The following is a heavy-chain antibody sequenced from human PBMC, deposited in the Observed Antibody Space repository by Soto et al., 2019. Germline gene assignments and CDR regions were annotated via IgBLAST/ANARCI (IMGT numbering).Heavy chain of an antibody. J-gene: IGHJ4*02. Sequence: SETRSLTCTVSDGSISSYYWSWIRQPPGKGLEWIGYIYYSGSTNYNPSLKSRVTISVDTSKNQFSLKLSSVTAADTAVYYCARAGGYSYGLYYFDYWGQGTLVTVSS. CDR2: IYYSGST. V-gene: IGHV4-59*01. CDR1: DGSISSYY. CDR3: ARAGGYSYGLYYFDY. D-gene: IGHD5-18*01.